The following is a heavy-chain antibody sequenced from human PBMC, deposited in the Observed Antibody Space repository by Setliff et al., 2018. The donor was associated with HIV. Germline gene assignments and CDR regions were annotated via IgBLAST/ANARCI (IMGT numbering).Heavy chain of an antibody. CDR3: ARVPPGPYYYYMDV. CDR2: INHSGST. V-gene: IGHV4-34*01. Sequence: TLSLTCAVYGGSSSGYYWSWIRQPPGKGLEWMGEINHSGSTNYNPSLKGRVTISVDTSKNQFSLKLSSVTAADTAVYYCARVPPGPYYYYMDVWGKGTTGTVSS. CDR1: GGSSSGYY. J-gene: IGHJ6*03.